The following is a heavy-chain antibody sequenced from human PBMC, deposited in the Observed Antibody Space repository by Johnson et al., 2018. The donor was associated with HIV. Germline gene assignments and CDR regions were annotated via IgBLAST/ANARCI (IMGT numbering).Heavy chain of an antibody. CDR1: GFTVSSNY. V-gene: IGHV3-11*04. CDR2: ISGSGGST. CDR3: AREQWADAFDI. D-gene: IGHD6-19*01. Sequence: QVQLVESGGGLVKPGGSLRLSCAASGFTVSSNYMSWVRQAPGKGLEWVSSISGSGGSTHYADSVKGRFTISRDTAKNSLYLKMNSLRAEDTAVYYCAREQWADAFDIWGQGTMVTVSS. J-gene: IGHJ3*02.